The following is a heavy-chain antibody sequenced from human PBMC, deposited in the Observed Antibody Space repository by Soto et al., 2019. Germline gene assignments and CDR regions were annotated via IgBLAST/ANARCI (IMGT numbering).Heavy chain of an antibody. CDR1: GSSITMTNY. D-gene: IGHD6-13*01. CDR3: ARNSSSSYFDY. CDR2: IHHSGSVFESGST. J-gene: IGHJ4*02. Sequence: ASETLSLTCAVSGSSITMTNYWGWIRQPPGKGLEWIGSIHHSGSVFESGSTHYNPSFKSRVTISADTSKNQFSLKLTSVTAADTAVYYCARNSSSSYFDYWGQGTLVTSPQ. V-gene: IGHV4-38-2*01.